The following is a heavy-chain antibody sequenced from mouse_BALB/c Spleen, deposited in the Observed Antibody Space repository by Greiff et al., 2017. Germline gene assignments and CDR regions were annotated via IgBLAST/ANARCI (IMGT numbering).Heavy chain of an antibody. D-gene: IGHD2-14*01. CDR3: ARYYRYDVAMDY. CDR2: ISYSGST. CDR1: GYSITSDYA. Sequence: DVKLVESGPGLVKPSQSLSLTCTVTGYSITSDYAWNWIRQFPGNKLEWMGYISYSGSTSYNPSLKSRISITRDTSKNQFFLQLNSVTTEDTATYYCARYYRYDVAMDYWGQGTSVTVSS. J-gene: IGHJ4*01. V-gene: IGHV3-2*02.